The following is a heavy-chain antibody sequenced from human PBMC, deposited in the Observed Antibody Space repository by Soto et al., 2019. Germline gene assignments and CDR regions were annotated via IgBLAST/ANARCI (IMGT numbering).Heavy chain of an antibody. D-gene: IGHD3-10*01. Sequence: PGGSLRLSCAASGFTFSRYAIHWVRQAPGKGLEWVAVISRDGTNKYYVDSVKGRFTISRDNSRNTLYLQMNSLRHEDAAVYYCARSRSGAVADYFDYWGQGTLVTVSS. CDR2: ISRDGTNK. CDR1: GFTFSRYA. V-gene: IGHV3-30*04. J-gene: IGHJ4*02. CDR3: ARSRSGAVADYFDY.